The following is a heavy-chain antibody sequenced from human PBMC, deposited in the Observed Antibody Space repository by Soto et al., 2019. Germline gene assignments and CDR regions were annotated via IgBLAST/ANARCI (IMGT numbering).Heavy chain of an antibody. D-gene: IGHD3-3*01. CDR2: IYRGGDI. V-gene: IGHV3-66*01. J-gene: IGHJ4*02. CDR1: GFSVSSYY. CDR3: ARDRRDGDTI. Sequence: EVQVVESGGGLVQPGGSLRLSCAASGFSVSSYYMSWFRQAPGKGLEWVSVIYRGGDIYYADSVQGRFTTSRDISRNSLDLQMNSLRVEDTAVYYCARDRRDGDTIWGQGAVVNVSS.